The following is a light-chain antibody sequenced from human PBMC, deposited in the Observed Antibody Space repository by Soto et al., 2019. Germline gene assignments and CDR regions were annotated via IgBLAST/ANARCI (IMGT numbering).Light chain of an antibody. CDR1: QDIYTY. CDR2: DAS. V-gene: IGKV1-5*01. CDR3: QHYTVYSTP. J-gene: IGKJ5*01. Sequence: RLTQSPSSLSASVGDTVTISCRASQDIYTYLAWYQQKPGKAPTLLIFDASSLHHGVPPRFAGSGSGSEFTLTINRLQADEFATYYCQHYTVYSTPFGQGTRV.